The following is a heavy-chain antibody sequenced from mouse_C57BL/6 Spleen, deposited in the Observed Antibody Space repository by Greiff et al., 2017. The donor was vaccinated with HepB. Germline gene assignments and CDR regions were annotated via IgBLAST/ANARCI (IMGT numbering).Heavy chain of an antibody. D-gene: IGHD3-2*02. Sequence: DVQLQESGAELVKPGASVKLSCTASGFNIKDYYMPWVKQRTEQGLEWIGRIDTEDGETKYASKFQGKATITADTSSNTAYLQLSSLTSEDTAVYYCALQLRLRFAYWGQGTLVTVSA. V-gene: IGHV14-2*01. J-gene: IGHJ3*01. CDR3: ALQLRLRFAY. CDR1: GFNIKDYY. CDR2: IDTEDGET.